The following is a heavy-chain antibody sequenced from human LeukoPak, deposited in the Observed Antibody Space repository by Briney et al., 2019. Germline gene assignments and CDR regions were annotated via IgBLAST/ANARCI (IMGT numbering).Heavy chain of an antibody. J-gene: IGHJ6*03. CDR2: MNPNSGNT. V-gene: IGHV1-8*02. D-gene: IGHD3-10*01. CDR3: AREYLVQGVIFNYYYMDV. Sequence: GASVKVSCKASGYTFTGYYMHWVRQATGQGLEWMGWMNPNSGNTGYAQKFQGRVTMTRNTSISTAYMELSSLRSEDTAVYYCAREYLVQGVIFNYYYMDVWGKGTTVTVSS. CDR1: GYTFTGYY.